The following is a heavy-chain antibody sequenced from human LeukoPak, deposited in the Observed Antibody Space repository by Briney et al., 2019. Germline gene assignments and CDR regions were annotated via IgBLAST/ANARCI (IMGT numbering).Heavy chain of an antibody. J-gene: IGHJ5*02. Sequence: ASVKVSCKASGYTFTSYGISWVRQAPGQGLEWMGWISAYNGNTNYAQKLQGRVTMTTDTSTSTAYMELRSLRSDDTAVYYCARVNSGSYPNWFDPWGQGTLVTVSS. CDR1: GYTFTSYG. CDR2: ISAYNGNT. CDR3: ARVNSGSYPNWFDP. D-gene: IGHD1-26*01. V-gene: IGHV1-18*01.